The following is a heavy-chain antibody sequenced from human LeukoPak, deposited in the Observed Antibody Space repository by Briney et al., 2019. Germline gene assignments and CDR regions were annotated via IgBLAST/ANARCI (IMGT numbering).Heavy chain of an antibody. D-gene: IGHD3-16*02. CDR1: GFTVSSNY. CDR2: IYSGGST. V-gene: IGHV3-53*01. J-gene: IGHJ4*02. CDR3: AGDRYVWGSYHHDY. Sequence: GGSLRLSSAASGFTVSSNYMSWVRQAPGKGLEWVSVIYSGGSTYYADSVKGRFTISRDNSKNTLYLQMNSLRAEDTAVYYCAGDRYVWGSYHHDYWAREPWSPSPQ.